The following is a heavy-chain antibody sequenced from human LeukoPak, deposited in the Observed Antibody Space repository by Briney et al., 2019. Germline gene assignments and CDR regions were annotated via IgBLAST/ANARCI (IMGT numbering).Heavy chain of an antibody. V-gene: IGHV4-61*02. J-gene: IGHJ3*01. CDR3: ARDQGRRDRYNLGAY. D-gene: IGHD5-24*01. CDR1: GGSISSGSYY. Sequence: SETLSLTCAVSGGSISSGSYYWSWIRQPAGKGLEWIGRIYTSGSTNYNPSLKSRVTISVDTSKNQFSLKLSSVTAADTAVYYCARDQGRRDRYNLGAYWGQGTMVTVSS. CDR2: IYTSGST.